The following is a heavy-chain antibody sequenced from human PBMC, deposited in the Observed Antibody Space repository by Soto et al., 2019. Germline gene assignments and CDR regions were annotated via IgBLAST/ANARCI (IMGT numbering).Heavy chain of an antibody. CDR2: IYWDDDK. D-gene: IGHD4-4*01. CDR1: GFSLSTSGVG. J-gene: IGHJ4*02. V-gene: IGHV2-5*02. Sequence: KESGPTLVKPTQTLTLTCTFSGFSLSTSGVGVGWIRQPPGKALEWLALIYWDDDKRYSPSLKSRLTITKDTSKNQVVLTMTNMDPVDTATYYCAHRGVWTTVTTPSGLDYWGQGTLVTVSS. CDR3: AHRGVWTTVTTPSGLDY.